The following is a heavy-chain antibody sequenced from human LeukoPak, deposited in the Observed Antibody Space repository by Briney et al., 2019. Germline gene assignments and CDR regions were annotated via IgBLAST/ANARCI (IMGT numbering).Heavy chain of an antibody. CDR2: IYTSGST. Sequence: SETLSLTCTVSGGSISSGSYYWSWIQQPAGKGLEWIGRIYTSGSTNYNPSLKSRVTISVDTSKNQFSLKLSSVTAADTAVYYCARQSIAVTAPFDYWGQGTLVTVSS. CDR3: ARQSIAVTAPFDY. CDR1: GGSISSGSYY. D-gene: IGHD6-6*01. J-gene: IGHJ4*02. V-gene: IGHV4-61*02.